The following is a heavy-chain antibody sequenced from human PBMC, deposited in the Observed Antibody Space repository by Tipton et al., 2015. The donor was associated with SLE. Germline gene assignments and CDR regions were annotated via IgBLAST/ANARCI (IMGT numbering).Heavy chain of an antibody. CDR2: IKQDGSEK. V-gene: IGHV3-7*01. J-gene: IGHJ2*01. D-gene: IGHD3-10*01. Sequence: SLRLSCAASGFTFSSYWMSWVRQAPGKGLEWVANIKQDGSEKYYVDSLKGRFTISRDNAQSSVYLQMNSLRAEDTAVYYCAKDLSKLWFGADFDLWGRGTLVTVSS. CDR1: GFTFSSYW. CDR3: AKDLSKLWFGADFDL.